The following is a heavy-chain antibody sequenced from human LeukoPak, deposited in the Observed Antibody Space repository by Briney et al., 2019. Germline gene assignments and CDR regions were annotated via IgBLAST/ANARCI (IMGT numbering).Heavy chain of an antibody. V-gene: IGHV3-23*01. CDR1: GFTFSSYA. CDR2: ISGGGITT. J-gene: IGHJ4*02. CDR3: AKGHGDYFDY. Sequence: GGSLRLSCAASGFTFSSYAMSWVRQAPGKGLEWVSAISGGGITTYYADSVKGRFTISRDNSKNTLYLQMNSLRAEDTAVYYCAKGHGDYFDYWGQGTLVTVSS. D-gene: IGHD4-17*01.